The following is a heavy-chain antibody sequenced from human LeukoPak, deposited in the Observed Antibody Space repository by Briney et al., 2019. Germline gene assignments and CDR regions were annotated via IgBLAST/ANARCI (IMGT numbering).Heavy chain of an antibody. Sequence: ASVKVSSKASGYTLTGYYLHWVRPAPGPGLEWMGWINPNSGATNYTQKFQGRLTMTRETSISTADMELSRLRSDGGAVYYCARSLRGDAFDIWGQGTMVSVSS. CDR1: GYTLTGYY. CDR3: ARSLRGDAFDI. V-gene: IGHV1-2*02. CDR2: INPNSGAT. J-gene: IGHJ3*02.